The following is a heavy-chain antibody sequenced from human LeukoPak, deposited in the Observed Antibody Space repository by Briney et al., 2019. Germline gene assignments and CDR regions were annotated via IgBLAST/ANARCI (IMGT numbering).Heavy chain of an antibody. V-gene: IGHV1-8*01. D-gene: IGHD6-13*01. Sequence: GASVKVSCKASGYTFTSYDINWVRQATGQGLEWMGWMNPNSGNTGYVQKFQGRVTMTRNTSISTAYMELSSLRSEDTAVYYCARGVSSWYDGDYWGQGTLVTVSS. CDR1: GYTFTSYD. J-gene: IGHJ4*02. CDR2: MNPNSGNT. CDR3: ARGVSSWYDGDY.